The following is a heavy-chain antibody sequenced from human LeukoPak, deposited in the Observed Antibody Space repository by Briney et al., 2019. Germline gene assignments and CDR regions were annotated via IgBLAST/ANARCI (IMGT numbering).Heavy chain of an antibody. CDR2: ISWNSGSI. V-gene: IGHV3-9*01. CDR3: AKDRIQKTYYDSRQ. D-gene: IGHD3-22*01. Sequence: GGSLRLSCAASGFTFDDYAMHWVRQAPGKGLEWVSGISWNSGSIGYADSVKGRFTISRDNSKNTLYLQMNSLRAEDTAVYYCAKDRIQKTYYDSRQWGQGTLVTVSS. J-gene: IGHJ4*02. CDR1: GFTFDDYA.